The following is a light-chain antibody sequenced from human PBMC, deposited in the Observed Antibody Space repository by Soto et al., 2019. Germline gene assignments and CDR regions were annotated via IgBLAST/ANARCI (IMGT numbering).Light chain of an antibody. Sequence: QSVLTQPASVSGSPGQSITISCTGTSSDVGSYNLVSWYQQHPGKAPKLMIYEVSKRPSGVSNRFSGSKSGNTASLTISGLQAEDEADYYYCSYEGSSTFVVFGGGTKLTVL. J-gene: IGLJ2*01. CDR2: EVS. CDR1: SSDVGSYNL. V-gene: IGLV2-23*02. CDR3: CSYEGSSTFVV.